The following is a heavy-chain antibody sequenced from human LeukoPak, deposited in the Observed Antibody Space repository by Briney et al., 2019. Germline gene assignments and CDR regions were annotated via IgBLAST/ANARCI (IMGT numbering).Heavy chain of an antibody. Sequence: GASVKVSCKGSGCSFKSYDIDCVRQAPGQGLEWMGWVSPNSGKTGFLPKFQGRIALTTNTPAETAYMELHSLTSADTALYFCARPDHSGGVRDPLDVWGQGSMVTVSS. CDR2: VSPNSGKT. D-gene: IGHD1-14*01. V-gene: IGHV1-8*01. J-gene: IGHJ3*01. CDR1: GCSFKSYD. CDR3: ARPDHSGGVRDPLDV.